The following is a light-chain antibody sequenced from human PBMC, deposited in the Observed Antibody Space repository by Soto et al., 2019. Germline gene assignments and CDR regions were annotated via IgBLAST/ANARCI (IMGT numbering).Light chain of an antibody. CDR2: EVS. V-gene: IGLV2-23*02. Sequence: QSALTQPASVSGSPGQSITISCTGTSVDIGTYNLVSWYRQYPGEAPTLMIYEVSKLPSGVSNRFSGSKSGNTASLTISGLQAEDEADYYCCSYAGSSTFVLFGGGTQLTVL. CDR3: CSYAGSSTFVL. CDR1: SVDIGTYNL. J-gene: IGLJ7*01.